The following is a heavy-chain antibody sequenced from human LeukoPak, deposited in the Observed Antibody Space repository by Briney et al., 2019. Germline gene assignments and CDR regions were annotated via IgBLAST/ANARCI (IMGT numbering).Heavy chain of an antibody. J-gene: IGHJ4*02. V-gene: IGHV3-9*03. D-gene: IGHD6-13*01. Sequence: GGSLRLSCAASGFTFDDYAMHWVRQAPGKGLEWVSGISWNSGSIGYADSVKGRFTISRDNAKNSLYLQMNSLRAEDMALYYCAKGTYSSTYNSYDYWGQGTLVTVSS. CDR1: GFTFDDYA. CDR2: ISWNSGSI. CDR3: AKGTYSSTYNSYDY.